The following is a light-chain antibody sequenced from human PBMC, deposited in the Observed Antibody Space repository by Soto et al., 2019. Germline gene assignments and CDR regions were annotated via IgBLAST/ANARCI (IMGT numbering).Light chain of an antibody. CDR3: QQRSNWPPA. V-gene: IGKV3D-20*02. CDR2: DAS. J-gene: IGKJ1*01. Sequence: EIVLTQSPGTLSSSPGERATLSCRASQSVSSSYLAWYQQKPGQAPRLLIYDASNRATGIPARFSGSGSGTDFTLTISSLEPEDFAVYYCQQRSNWPPAFGQGTKVDI. CDR1: QSVSSSY.